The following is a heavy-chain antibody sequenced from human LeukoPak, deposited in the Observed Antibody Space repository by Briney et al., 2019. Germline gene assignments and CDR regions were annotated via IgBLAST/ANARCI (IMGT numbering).Heavy chain of an antibody. CDR3: ARSSSTSCYGCQDLYYYYGMDV. V-gene: IGHV3-13*01. Sequence: PAGGSLRLSCAASGFTFSSYDMHWVRQATGKGLEWVSAIGTAGDTYYPGSVKGRFTISRENAKNSLYLQMNSLRAEDTAVYYCARSSSTSCYGCQDLYYYYGMDVWGQGTTVTVSS. J-gene: IGHJ6*02. CDR2: IGTAGDT. D-gene: IGHD2-2*01. CDR1: GFTFSSYD.